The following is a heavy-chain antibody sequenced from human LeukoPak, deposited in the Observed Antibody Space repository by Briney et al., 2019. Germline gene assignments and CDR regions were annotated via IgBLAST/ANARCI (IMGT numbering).Heavy chain of an antibody. D-gene: IGHD4-17*01. CDR3: ARLATYGDFSD. Sequence: SETLSLTCTVSGDSISGYYWSWLRQPPGKGLEWIGYIFHSGSTKYNPSLESRVTISIDTSKNQFSLRLSSVTAADTAVYYCARLATYGDFSDWGQGTLVTVSS. V-gene: IGHV4-59*08. J-gene: IGHJ4*02. CDR1: GDSISGYY. CDR2: IFHSGST.